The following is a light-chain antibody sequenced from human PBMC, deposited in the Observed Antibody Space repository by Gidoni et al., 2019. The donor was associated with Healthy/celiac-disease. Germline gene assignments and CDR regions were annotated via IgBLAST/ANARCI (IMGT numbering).Light chain of an antibody. Sequence: ETVLTQSPGTLSLSPGESATLSRRASQSVSRSYLAWYQQKPGQAPRLLIYGASSRATGIPDRFSGSGSGTDFTLTISSLEPEDFAVYYCQQYGSSPPLTFGGGTKVEIK. CDR2: GAS. CDR1: QSVSRSY. J-gene: IGKJ4*01. V-gene: IGKV3-20*01. CDR3: QQYGSSPPLT.